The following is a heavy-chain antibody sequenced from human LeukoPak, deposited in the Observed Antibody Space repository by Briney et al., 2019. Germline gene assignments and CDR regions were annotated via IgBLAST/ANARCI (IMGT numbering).Heavy chain of an antibody. Sequence: VASVTVSCKASGYSFGNFGVHWLRHAPGQRLEWMGWINGGNGYTKYSQKFQGRVTITRDTSATTAYMELSSLTSEDTAVYYCARYINGAFDYWGREPWSPSPQ. CDR1: GYSFGNFG. CDR3: ARYINGAFDY. CDR2: INGGNGYT. V-gene: IGHV1-3*01. D-gene: IGHD2-8*01. J-gene: IGHJ4*02.